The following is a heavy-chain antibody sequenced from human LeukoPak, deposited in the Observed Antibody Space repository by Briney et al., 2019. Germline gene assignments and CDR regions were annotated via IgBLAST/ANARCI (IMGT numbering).Heavy chain of an antibody. Sequence: SETLSLTCAVYGGSFSGYYWSWIRQPPGKGLEWIGEINHSGSTNYNPSLKSRVTISVDTSKNQFSLKLSSVTAADTAVYYCARGAGYSGYRAPYYYYYGMDVWGKGTTVTVSS. CDR2: INHSGST. D-gene: IGHD5-12*01. CDR1: GGSFSGYY. V-gene: IGHV4-34*01. J-gene: IGHJ6*04. CDR3: ARGAGYSGYRAPYYYYYGMDV.